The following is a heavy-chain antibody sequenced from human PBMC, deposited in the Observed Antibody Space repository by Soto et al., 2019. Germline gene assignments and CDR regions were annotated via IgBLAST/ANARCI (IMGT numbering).Heavy chain of an antibody. Sequence: GGSLRLSCAASGFTFDDYAMHWVRQAPGKGLEWVSGISWNSGSIGYADSVKGRFTISRDNAKNSLYLQMNSLRAEDTALYYCAKSRAVTGPLDYWGPGPLVTVSS. CDR1: GFTFDDYA. CDR3: AKSRAVTGPLDY. D-gene: IGHD6-19*01. J-gene: IGHJ4*02. CDR2: ISWNSGSI. V-gene: IGHV3-9*01.